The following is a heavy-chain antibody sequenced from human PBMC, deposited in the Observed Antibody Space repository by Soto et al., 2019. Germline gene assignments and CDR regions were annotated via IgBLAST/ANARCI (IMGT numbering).Heavy chain of an antibody. CDR2: ICDDGNT. CDR1: GFTVSRS. V-gene: IGHV3-53*01. Sequence: GGSLRLSCAATGFTVSRSMSWVRQAPGRGLECVSFICDDGNTYYTDSVKGRFTISRDISKNTLYLQMDSLRVEDTAVYFCARDASGPFDYWGQGTPVTVSS. CDR3: ARDASGPFDY. J-gene: IGHJ4*02. D-gene: IGHD6-25*01.